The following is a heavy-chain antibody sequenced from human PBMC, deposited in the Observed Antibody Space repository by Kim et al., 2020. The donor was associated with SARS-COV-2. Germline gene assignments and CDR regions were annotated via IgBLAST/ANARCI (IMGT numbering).Heavy chain of an antibody. J-gene: IGHJ4*02. CDR2: IWYDGSNK. D-gene: IGHD1-7*01. V-gene: IGHV3-33*06. CDR1: GFTFSSYA. CDR3: AKDWNLFDY. Sequence: GGSLRLSCAASGFTFSSYAMHWVRQAPGKGLEWVAVIWYDGSNKYYADSVKGRFTISRDNSKNTLYLQMNSLRAEDTAVYYCAKDWNLFDYWGQGTLVTVSS.